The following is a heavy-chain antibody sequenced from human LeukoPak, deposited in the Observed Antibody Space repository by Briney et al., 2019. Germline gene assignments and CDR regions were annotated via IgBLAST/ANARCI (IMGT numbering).Heavy chain of an antibody. CDR1: GYTFTGSY. J-gene: IGHJ4*02. CDR3: LNEHGG. V-gene: IGHV1-2*02. Sequence: GASVRVSFKASGYTFTGSYMHWVRQAPGQGFEWIGWISPASGATNYAQNFQGRVAFTTDTSITTAYMELSSLTSDDTASYYCLNEHGGWGQGTPVTVSS. CDR2: ISPASGAT. D-gene: IGHD1-1*01.